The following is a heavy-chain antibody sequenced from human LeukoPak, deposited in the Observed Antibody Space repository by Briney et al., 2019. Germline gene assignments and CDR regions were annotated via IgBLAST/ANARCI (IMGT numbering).Heavy chain of an antibody. Sequence: SETLSLTCAVSGGSISSSNWWSWVRQPPGKGLEWIGEIYHSGSTNYNPSLKSRVTISVDTSKNQFSLKLSSVTAADTAVYYCARDRAIVGALKYFDYWGQGTLVTVSS. J-gene: IGHJ4*02. CDR2: IYHSGST. D-gene: IGHD1-26*01. CDR3: ARDRAIVGALKYFDY. CDR1: GGSISSSNW. V-gene: IGHV4-4*02.